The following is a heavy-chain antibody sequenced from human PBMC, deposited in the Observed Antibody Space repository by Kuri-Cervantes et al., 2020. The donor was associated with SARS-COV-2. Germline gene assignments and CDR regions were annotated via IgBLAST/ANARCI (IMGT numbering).Heavy chain of an antibody. CDR2: IRFDGSNK. CDR1: GFTFSSYG. Sequence: GGSLRLSCAASGFTFSSYGMHWVRQAPGKGLEWVAFIRFDGSNKYYADSVKGRFTISRHNSKNTLYLQMNSLRAEDTAVDYCARTWTNYYYYGMDFWGQGTTVTVSS. V-gene: IGHV3-30*02. J-gene: IGHJ6*02. CDR3: ARTWTNYYYYGMDF. D-gene: IGHD3/OR15-3a*01.